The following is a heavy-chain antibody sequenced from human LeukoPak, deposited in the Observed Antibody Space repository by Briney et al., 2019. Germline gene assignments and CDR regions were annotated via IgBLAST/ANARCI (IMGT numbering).Heavy chain of an antibody. V-gene: IGHV3-23*01. CDR2: ISGSGGST. Sequence: PGGSLRLSCAASGFTFSSYAMSWVRQAPGKGLEWVSAISGSGGSTYYADSVKGRFTISRDSSKNTLYLQMNSLRAEDTAVYYCAKKPSYSSSWYFDYWGQGTLVTVSS. J-gene: IGHJ4*02. CDR3: AKKPSYSSSWYFDY. CDR1: GFTFSSYA. D-gene: IGHD6-13*01.